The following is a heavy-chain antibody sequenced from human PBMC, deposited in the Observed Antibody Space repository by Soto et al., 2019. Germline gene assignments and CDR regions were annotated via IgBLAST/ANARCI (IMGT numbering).Heavy chain of an antibody. CDR3: ATTKMGNYYYGMDV. D-gene: IGHD7-27*01. CDR2: IIPIFGTA. J-gene: IGHJ6*02. Sequence: QAQLVQSGAEVKKPGSSVKVSCKASGGTFSRYAITWVRQAPGQGLEWMGGIIPIFGTANYAQKFQGRVTITADESTSTAYMELRSLRSEDTAVFYSATTKMGNYYYGMDVWGQGTTVTVSS. CDR1: GGTFSRYA. V-gene: IGHV1-69*12.